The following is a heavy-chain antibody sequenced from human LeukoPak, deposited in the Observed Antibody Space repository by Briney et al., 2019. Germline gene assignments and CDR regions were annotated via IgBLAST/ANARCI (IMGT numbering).Heavy chain of an antibody. CDR1: GFTFSSYA. J-gene: IGHJ4*02. V-gene: IGHV3-23*01. CDR3: AKDPGAYYYEMGFDY. Sequence: GGSLRLSCAASGFTFSSYAMSWVRQAPGKGLAWVSGISGSGGSTYYADSVKGRFTISRDNSKNTLYLQMNSLRAEDTAVYYCAKDPGAYYYEMGFDYWGQGTLVTVSS. D-gene: IGHD3-22*01. CDR2: ISGSGGST.